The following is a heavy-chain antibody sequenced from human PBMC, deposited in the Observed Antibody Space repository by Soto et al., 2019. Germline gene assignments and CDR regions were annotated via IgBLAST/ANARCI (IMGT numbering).Heavy chain of an antibody. CDR2: ISAYNGNT. Sequence: GASVKVSCKASGYTFTSYGISWVRQAPGQGLEWMGWISAYNGNTNYAQKLQGRVTMTTDTSTSTAYMELRSLRSDDTAVYYCAREDYYDSSGYPTVYGMDVWGQGTTVTVSS. V-gene: IGHV1-18*01. CDR1: GYTFTSYG. CDR3: AREDYYDSSGYPTVYGMDV. J-gene: IGHJ6*02. D-gene: IGHD3-22*01.